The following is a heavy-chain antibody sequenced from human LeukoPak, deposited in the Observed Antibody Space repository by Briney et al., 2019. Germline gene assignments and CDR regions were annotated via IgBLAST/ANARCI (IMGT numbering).Heavy chain of an antibody. CDR3: ARGLLLWFGEPIDAFDI. Sequence: SETLSLTCTVSGGSISNYYWNWIRQPPGKGLEWIGYIYYSGSTYYNPSLKSRVTISVDTSKNQFSLKLSSVTAADTAVYYCARGLLLWFGEPIDAFDIWGQGTMVTVSS. J-gene: IGHJ3*02. CDR1: GGSISNYY. CDR2: IYYSGST. D-gene: IGHD3-10*01. V-gene: IGHV4-59*01.